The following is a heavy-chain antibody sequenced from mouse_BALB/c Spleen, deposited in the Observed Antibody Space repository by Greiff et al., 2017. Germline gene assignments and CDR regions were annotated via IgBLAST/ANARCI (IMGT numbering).Heavy chain of an antibody. Sequence: EVQRVESGPELVKPGASVKMSCKASGYTFTSYVMHWVKQKPGQGLEWIGYINPYNDGTKYNEKFKGKATLTSDKSSSTAYMELSSLTSEDSAVYYCARGDYYGSSPAAFAYWGQGTLVTVSA. J-gene: IGHJ3*01. V-gene: IGHV1-14*01. CDR1: GYTFTSYV. CDR2: INPYNDGT. CDR3: ARGDYYGSSPAAFAY. D-gene: IGHD1-1*01.